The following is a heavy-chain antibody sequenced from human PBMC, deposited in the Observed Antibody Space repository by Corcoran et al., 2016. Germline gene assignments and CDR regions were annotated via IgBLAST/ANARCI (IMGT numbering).Heavy chain of an antibody. J-gene: IGHJ3*02. Sequence: EVQLVESGGGLVQPGGSLRLSCAASGFTFSSYWMSWVRQAPGKGLEWVANIKQDGSEKSYVDSVKGRLPISRDNAKNSLYMQMNSLRAEDTAVYYCAREWIGGAFDIWGQGTMVTVSS. CDR3: AREWIGGAFDI. CDR2: IKQDGSEK. D-gene: IGHD2-2*03. CDR1: GFTFSSYW. V-gene: IGHV3-7*01.